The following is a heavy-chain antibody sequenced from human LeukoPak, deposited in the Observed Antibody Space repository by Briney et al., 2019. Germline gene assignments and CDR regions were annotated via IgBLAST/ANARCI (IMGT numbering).Heavy chain of an antibody. CDR1: GYTFTGYY. D-gene: IGHD5-12*01. J-gene: IGHJ6*03. CDR3: ARGTKRGYSGYDLGDYSYYYMDV. CDR2: INPNSGGT. Sequence: ASVKVSCKASGYTFTGYYLHWVRQAPGQGLEWVGWINPNSGGTDYAQKFQDRVTVTRGTSISTAYIELNSLKSDDTAVYYCARGTKRGYSGYDLGDYSYYYMDVWGQGTTVTVSS. V-gene: IGHV1-2*02.